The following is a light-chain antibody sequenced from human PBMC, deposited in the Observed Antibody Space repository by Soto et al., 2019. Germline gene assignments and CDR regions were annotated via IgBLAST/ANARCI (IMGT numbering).Light chain of an antibody. CDR2: EVT. CDR1: SSDVGSYDL. CDR3: CSYANGNTLL. Sequence: QSVLTQPASVSGSPGQSITISCTGTSSDVGSYDLVSWYQHPPGTAPKLILYEVTKRPSGVSNRFSGSKSGNTASLTISGLQTEDDSHYYCCSYANGNTLLFGGGTKLTVL. V-gene: IGLV2-23*02. J-gene: IGLJ2*01.